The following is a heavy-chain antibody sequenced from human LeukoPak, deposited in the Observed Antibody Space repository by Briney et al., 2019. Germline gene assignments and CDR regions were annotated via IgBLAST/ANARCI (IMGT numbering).Heavy chain of an antibody. Sequence: GGSLRLSCAASGFTFSSYWMSWVRQAPGKGLEWVANIKQDGSEKYYVDSVKGRFTISRDNAKNSLYLQMNSLSAEDTAVYYCARDQSSGWYGLTANWFDPWGQGTLVTVSS. CDR2: IKQDGSEK. J-gene: IGHJ5*02. V-gene: IGHV3-7*01. D-gene: IGHD6-19*01. CDR3: ARDQSSGWYGLTANWFDP. CDR1: GFTFSSYW.